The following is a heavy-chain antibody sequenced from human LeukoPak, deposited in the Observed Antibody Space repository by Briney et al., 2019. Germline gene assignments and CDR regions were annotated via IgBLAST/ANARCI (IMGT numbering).Heavy chain of an antibody. CDR3: AREKFSWKTYYFDY. CDR1: GGSFSGYY. D-gene: IGHD1-1*01. Sequence: SSETLSLTCAVYGGSFSGYYWSWIRQPPGKGLEWIGEINHSGSTNYNPSLKSRVTISVDTSKNQFSLKLSSVTAADTAVYYCAREKFSWKTYYFDYWGQGTLVTASS. J-gene: IGHJ4*02. CDR2: INHSGST. V-gene: IGHV4-34*01.